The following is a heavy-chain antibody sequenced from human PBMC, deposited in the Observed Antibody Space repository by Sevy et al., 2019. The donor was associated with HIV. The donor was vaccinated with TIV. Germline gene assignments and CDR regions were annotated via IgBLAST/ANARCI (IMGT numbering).Heavy chain of an antibody. D-gene: IGHD2-15*01. CDR1: GFTFSSYS. J-gene: IGHJ5*02. V-gene: IGHV3-21*01. CDR3: ARDQLVVAAPCWFDP. CDR2: ISSSSSYI. Sequence: GGSLRLSCAASGFTFSSYSMNWVRQAPGKGLEWVSSISSSSSYIYYADSVKGRLAISRDNAKNSPYLQMNSLRAEDTAVYYCARDQLVVAAPCWFDPWGQGTLVTVSS.